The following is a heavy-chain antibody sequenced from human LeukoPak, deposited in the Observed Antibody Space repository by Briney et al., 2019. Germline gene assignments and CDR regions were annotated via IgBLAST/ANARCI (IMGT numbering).Heavy chain of an antibody. V-gene: IGHV3-23*01. CDR3: AKKLPDASSYFDL. CDR2: IGSGGYR. D-gene: IGHD6-6*01. J-gene: IGHJ4*02. Sequence: PGGSLRLSCVASGLTLSNYDTTWVRQAPGKGLEYVSSIGSGGYRFYGGSVKGRFSISRDNSQNTVYPQMNSLRGEDTAIYFCAKKLPDASSYFDLWGQGILVTVSS. CDR1: GLTLSNYD.